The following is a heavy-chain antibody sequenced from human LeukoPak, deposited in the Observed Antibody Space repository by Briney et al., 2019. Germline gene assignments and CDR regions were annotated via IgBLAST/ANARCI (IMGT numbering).Heavy chain of an antibody. CDR3: ARDRTTVTINWFYL. CDR1: CYTLNSYV. Sequence: ASVKVSCTASCYTLNSYVFSLVRQAPGQGLEWMGWISAYNGNTNYAQKLQGRVTMTTDTSTRTAYMELRSLRSDDTAVYYCARDRTTVTINWFYLWVQGNLVTVSS. CDR2: ISAYNGNT. J-gene: IGHJ5*02. V-gene: IGHV1-18*01. D-gene: IGHD4-17*01.